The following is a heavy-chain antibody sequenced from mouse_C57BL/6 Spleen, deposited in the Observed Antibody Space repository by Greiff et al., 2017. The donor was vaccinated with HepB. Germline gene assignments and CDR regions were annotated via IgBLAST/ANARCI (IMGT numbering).Heavy chain of an antibody. D-gene: IGHD1-1*01. V-gene: IGHV5-6*01. CDR3: ARIDGNYRYFDV. Sequence: EVQRVESGGDLVKPGGSLKLSCAASGFTFSSYGMSWVRQTPDKRLEWVATISSGGSYTYYPDSVKGRFTISRDNAKNTLYLQMSSLKSEDTAMYYCARIDGNYRYFDVWGTGTTVTVSS. CDR2: ISSGGSYT. J-gene: IGHJ1*03. CDR1: GFTFSSYG.